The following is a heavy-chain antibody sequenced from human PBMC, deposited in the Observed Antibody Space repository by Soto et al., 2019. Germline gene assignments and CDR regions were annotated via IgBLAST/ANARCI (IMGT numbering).Heavy chain of an antibody. Sequence: GGSLRLSCAASGFTFSSYGMHWVRQAPGKGLEWVAVISYDGSNRYYADSVKGRSTISRDNSKNTLYLQMNSLRAEDTAVYYCAKVPVVVAAINWFDPWGQGTLVTVSS. CDR1: GFTFSSYG. V-gene: IGHV3-30*18. J-gene: IGHJ5*02. D-gene: IGHD2-15*01. CDR3: AKVPVVVAAINWFDP. CDR2: ISYDGSNR.